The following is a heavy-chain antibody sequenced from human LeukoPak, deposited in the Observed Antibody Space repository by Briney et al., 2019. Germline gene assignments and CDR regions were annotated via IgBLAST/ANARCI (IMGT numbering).Heavy chain of an antibody. CDR1: GYTFTGYY. Sequence: ASVKVSCKASGYTFTGYYMHWVRQAPGQGLEWMGWINPNSGGTNYAQKFQGRVTMTRDTSISTAYMELSRLRSDDTAVYYCARDSVGATWGYYYYYYYMDVWGKGTTATVSS. J-gene: IGHJ6*03. CDR3: ARDSVGATWGYYYYYYYMDV. V-gene: IGHV1-2*02. D-gene: IGHD1-26*01. CDR2: INPNSGGT.